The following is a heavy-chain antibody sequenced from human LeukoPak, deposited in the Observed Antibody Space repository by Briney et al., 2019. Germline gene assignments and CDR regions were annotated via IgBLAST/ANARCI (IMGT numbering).Heavy chain of an antibody. CDR2: IWYDGSNK. CDR1: GFTFSSYG. D-gene: IGHD5-24*01. V-gene: IGHV3-33*06. J-gene: IGHJ4*02. CDR3: AKEMATSPSFDY. Sequence: PGGSLRLSCAASGFTFSSYGMHWVRQAPGKGLEWVAVIWYDGSNKYYADSVKGRFTISRDNSKNTLYLQMNSLRAEDTAVYCCAKEMATSPSFDYWGQGTLVTVSS.